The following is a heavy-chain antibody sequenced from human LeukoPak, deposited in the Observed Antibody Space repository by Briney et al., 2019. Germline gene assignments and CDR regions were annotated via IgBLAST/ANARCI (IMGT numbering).Heavy chain of an antibody. D-gene: IGHD3-10*01. CDR1: GYTFTTYT. J-gene: IGHJ5*02. Sequence: ASVKVSCKASGYTFTTYTMHWVRQAPGQRLEWMGCINTGNGNTKYSQEFQGRVTITRDTSASTAYMELSSLGSEDLAVYYCARGAKFRSYGSGAYYSSLPFDPWGQGTLVTVSS. CDR3: ARGAKFRSYGSGAYYSSLPFDP. CDR2: INTGNGNT. V-gene: IGHV1-3*03.